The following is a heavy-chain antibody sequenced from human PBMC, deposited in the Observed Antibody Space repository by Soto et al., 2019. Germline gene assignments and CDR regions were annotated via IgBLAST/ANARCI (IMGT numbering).Heavy chain of an antibody. Sequence: QVQLVQSGAEVKKPGASVKVSCKTSGYPFTSYGINWVRQATGQGPEWMGWISAYNGKTSYTQKFQGRVTMTTDTSTSTAYMALRSLRSDDTAVYYCARDRLIAVTGLLHYWGQGTLVTVSS. J-gene: IGHJ4*02. V-gene: IGHV1-18*01. CDR2: ISAYNGKT. D-gene: IGHD6-19*01. CDR1: GYPFTSYG. CDR3: ARDRLIAVTGLLHY.